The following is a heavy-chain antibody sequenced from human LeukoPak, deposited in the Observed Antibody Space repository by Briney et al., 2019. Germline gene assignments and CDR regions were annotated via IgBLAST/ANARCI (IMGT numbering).Heavy chain of an antibody. D-gene: IGHD3-3*01. Sequence: SETLSLTCAVYGGSFSGYYWSWIRQPPGKGLEWIGYIYYSGSTNYNPSLKSRVTISVDTSKNQFSLKLSSVTAADTAVYYCATGSGYYMTEYYFDYWGQGTLVTVSS. CDR1: GGSFSGYY. J-gene: IGHJ4*02. V-gene: IGHV4-59*01. CDR3: ATGSGYYMTEYYFDY. CDR2: IYYSGST.